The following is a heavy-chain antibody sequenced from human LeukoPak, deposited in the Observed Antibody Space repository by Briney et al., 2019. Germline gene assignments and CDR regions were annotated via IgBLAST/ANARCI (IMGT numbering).Heavy chain of an antibody. J-gene: IGHJ4*02. CDR3: ARRGYCSSTSCYGPMFFY. Sequence: ASVKVSCKASGYTFTSYAMHWVRQAPGQRLEWVGWINAGNGNTKYSQKFQGRVTITRDTSASTAYMELSSLRSEDTAVYYCARRGYCSSTSCYGPMFFYWGQGTLVTVSS. CDR2: INAGNGNT. D-gene: IGHD2-2*01. V-gene: IGHV1-3*01. CDR1: GYTFTSYA.